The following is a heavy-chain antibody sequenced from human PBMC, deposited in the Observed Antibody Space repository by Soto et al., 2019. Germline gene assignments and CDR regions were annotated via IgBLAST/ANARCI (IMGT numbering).Heavy chain of an antibody. CDR3: ARGRYCLTGRCFPNWFDS. CDR1: GGSISSPDHH. Sequence: KSSETLSLTCTVSGGSISSPDHHWTWIRQSPGKGLEWIGAIYYSASTYYNPSLVSRIRISVDTSKNQFSLRLTSVTAADTAVYFCARGRYCLTGRCFPNWFDSWGQGALVTVSS. D-gene: IGHD7-27*01. V-gene: IGHV4-30-4*01. J-gene: IGHJ5*01. CDR2: IYYSAST.